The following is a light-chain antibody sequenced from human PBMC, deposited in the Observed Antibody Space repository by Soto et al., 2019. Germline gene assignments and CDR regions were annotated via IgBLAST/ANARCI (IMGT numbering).Light chain of an antibody. J-gene: IGLJ1*01. CDR2: GVT. Sequence: TLPTCVSGSRGQSITIACTGNHNDIGTYDYVSWYQQHPGRAPRLLIHGVTTRPSGISDRFSASKSGLTASLTISGLQPEDEADYYCRSFTSNRIYVFGPGTKVTVL. CDR3: RSFTSNRIYV. V-gene: IGLV2-14*03. CDR1: HNDIGTYDY.